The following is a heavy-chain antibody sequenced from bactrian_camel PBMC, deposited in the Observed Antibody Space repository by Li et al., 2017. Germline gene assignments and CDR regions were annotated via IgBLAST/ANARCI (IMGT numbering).Heavy chain of an antibody. D-gene: IGHD6*01. J-gene: IGHJ4*01. CDR2: IRHNGEP. Sequence: VQLVESGGGSVQAGGSLTLSCAASGTTYVSYCMGWFRQAPGQEREGVAGIRHNGEPYYASSVKGRFTITQDYAKNTMYLQMNSLKPEDTALYYCAGRDDDVCHERYDRTWFGGDWGQGTQVTVS. V-gene: IGHV3S55*01. CDR3: AGRDDDVCHERYDRTWFGGD. CDR1: GTTYVSYC.